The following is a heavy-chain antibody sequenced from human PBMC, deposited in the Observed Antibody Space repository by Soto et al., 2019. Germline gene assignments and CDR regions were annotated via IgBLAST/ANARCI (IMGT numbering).Heavy chain of an antibody. Sequence: QVQLVESGGGVVRPGRSLRLSCAASGFTFSSYGMHWVRQAPGKGLEWVAVISYDGSNKYYADSVKGRFTISRDNSKNTLYLQMNSLRAEDTAVYYCANSILASRITIFGVVSPELYGMDVWGQGTTVTVSS. CDR2: ISYDGSNK. CDR1: GFTFSSYG. V-gene: IGHV3-30*18. CDR3: ANSILASRITIFGVVSPELYGMDV. J-gene: IGHJ6*02. D-gene: IGHD3-3*01.